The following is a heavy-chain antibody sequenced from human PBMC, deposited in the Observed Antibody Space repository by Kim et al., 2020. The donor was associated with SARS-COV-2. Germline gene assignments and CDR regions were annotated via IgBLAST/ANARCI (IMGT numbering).Heavy chain of an antibody. CDR1: GGCISSYY. J-gene: IGHJ4*02. V-gene: IGHV4-59*01. CDR3: PSRPIVDPYYFYY. CDR2: IYYSGST. D-gene: IGHD1-26*01. Sequence: SETLSLTCTVSGGCISSYYWSWIRQPPGKGLEWIGYIYYSGSTNYNPSLKSRVTISVDTSKNQFSLKLSSVTAADTAVYYCPSRPIVDPYYFYYWGQGTL.